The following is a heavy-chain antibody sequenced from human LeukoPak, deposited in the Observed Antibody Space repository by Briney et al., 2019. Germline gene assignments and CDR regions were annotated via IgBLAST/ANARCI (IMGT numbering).Heavy chain of an antibody. D-gene: IGHD3-9*01. Sequence: GRSLRLSCAASGFTFSSYGMHWVRQAPGKGLEWVAVISYDGSTKYYGDSVKGRFTISRDNSKNTLFLELNSLRAEDTAVYYCATDAYFDMRGGPRRWGQGTLVSVSS. J-gene: IGHJ1*01. CDR1: GFTFSSYG. CDR3: ATDAYFDMRGGPRR. V-gene: IGHV3-30*03. CDR2: ISYDGSTK.